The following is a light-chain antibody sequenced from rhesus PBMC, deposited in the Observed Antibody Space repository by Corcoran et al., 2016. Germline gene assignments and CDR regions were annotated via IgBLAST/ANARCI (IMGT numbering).Light chain of an antibody. CDR1: QGISSW. CDR3: LQYSSSPWT. J-gene: IGKJ1*01. Sequence: DIQMTQSPSSLSASVGDTVTITCQASQGISSWLAWYQQKPGKAPKLLIYNASSWQSGVTSRFSGSGSGTDFTLTISSLQPEDFATYYCLQYSSSPWTFGQGTKVEIK. CDR2: NAS. V-gene: IGKV1-22*01.